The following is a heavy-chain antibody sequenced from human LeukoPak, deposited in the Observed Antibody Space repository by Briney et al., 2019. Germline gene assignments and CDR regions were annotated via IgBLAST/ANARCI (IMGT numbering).Heavy chain of an antibody. Sequence: SETLSLTCTVSGGSISSYYWSWIRQPAGKGLEWIGRIYTSGSTNYNPSLKSRVTMSVDTSENQFSLKLSSVTAADTAVYYCARDIIDFWSGLNWFDPWGQGTLVTVSS. CDR3: ARDIIDFWSGLNWFDP. J-gene: IGHJ5*02. V-gene: IGHV4-4*07. CDR1: GGSISSYY. CDR2: IYTSGST. D-gene: IGHD3-3*01.